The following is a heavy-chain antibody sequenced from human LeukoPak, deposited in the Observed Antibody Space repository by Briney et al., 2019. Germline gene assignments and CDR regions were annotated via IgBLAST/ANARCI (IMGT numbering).Heavy chain of an antibody. V-gene: IGHV3-23*01. CDR2: ISGSGGST. CDR1: GFTFSSYA. CDR3: ARLHLGFCSSTGCYADD. Sequence: GGSLRLSCAASGFTFSSYAMSWVRQAPGKGLKWVSGISGSGGSTYYADSVKGRFTISRDNSKNTLSLQMNSLRAADTAVYYCARLHLGFCSSTGCYADDWGQGTLVTVSS. D-gene: IGHD2-2*01. J-gene: IGHJ4*02.